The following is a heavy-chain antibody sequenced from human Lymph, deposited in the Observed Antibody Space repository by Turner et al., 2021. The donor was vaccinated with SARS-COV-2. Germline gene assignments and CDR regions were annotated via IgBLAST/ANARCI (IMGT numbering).Heavy chain of an antibody. D-gene: IGHD1-26*01. CDR2: IWYDVSNK. CDR3: AREGVVGATTGLDY. V-gene: IGHV3-33*01. J-gene: IGHJ4*02. Sequence: QVQLVESGGGVVQPGRSLRLSCAASGFTFSTYGMHWVRQAPGKGLEWVALIWYDVSNKYYADSVKGRFTISRDNSKNTLYLQMNSLRAEDTAVYYCAREGVVGATTGLDYWGQGTLVTVSS. CDR1: GFTFSTYG.